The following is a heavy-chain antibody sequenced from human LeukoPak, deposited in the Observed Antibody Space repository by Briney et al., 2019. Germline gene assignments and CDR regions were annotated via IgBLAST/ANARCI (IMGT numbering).Heavy chain of an antibody. J-gene: IGHJ4*02. CDR1: GGSISSSSYY. D-gene: IGHD3-22*01. V-gene: IGHV4-39*01. CDR3: ARRYYDSSGYPPFDY. Sequence: SDTLSLTCTVSGGSISSSSYYVGWIRQPPGKGLEWIWSSYYSVSTYYNPSLKSRVTISVDTSKNQFSMKMSSVTAAAPAVYYCARRYYDSSGYPPFDYWGQGTLVTVSS. CDR2: SYYSVST.